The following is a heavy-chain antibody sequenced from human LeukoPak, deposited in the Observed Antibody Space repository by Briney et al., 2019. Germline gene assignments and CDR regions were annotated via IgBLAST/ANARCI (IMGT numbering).Heavy chain of an antibody. V-gene: IGHV1-69*01. CDR3: ARDRAAAGTVYYYYMDV. CDR2: IIPIFGTA. CDR1: GGTFSSYA. J-gene: IGHJ6*03. Sequence: SVKVSCKASGGTFSSYAISWVRQAPGQGLEWMGGIIPIFGTANYAQKFQGRVTITADVSTSTAYMELSSLRSEDTAVYYCARDRAAAGTVYYYYMDVWGKGTTVTVSS. D-gene: IGHD6-13*01.